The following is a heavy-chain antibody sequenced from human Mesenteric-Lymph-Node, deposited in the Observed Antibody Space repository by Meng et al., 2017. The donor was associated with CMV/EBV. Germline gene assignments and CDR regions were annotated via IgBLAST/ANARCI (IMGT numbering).Heavy chain of an antibody. CDR1: GFTFTTYA. CDR2: TTGSTAAT. Sequence: GESLKISCAASGFTFTTYAMSWVRQAPGKRLEWVAATTGSTAATYHADSVKGRFTISRDNSKNTLYLQMNSLRPEDTAVYYCAKDYDTSGYYSTYYYYGMDVWGQGTKVTVSS. V-gene: IGHV3-23*01. CDR3: AKDYDTSGYYSTYYYYGMDV. D-gene: IGHD3-22*01. J-gene: IGHJ6*02.